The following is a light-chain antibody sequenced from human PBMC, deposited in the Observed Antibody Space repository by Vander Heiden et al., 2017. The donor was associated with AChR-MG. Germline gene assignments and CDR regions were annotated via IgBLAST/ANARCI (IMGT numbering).Light chain of an antibody. CDR2: DVS. CDR3: CSYGGAYTLV. J-gene: IGLJ2*01. CDR1: SSDVGGYNY. V-gene: IGLV2-11*01. Sequence: QSALTQPRPVSGSPAHSVPLSCTGTSSDVGGYNYVSWYQQHPGKAPKVMIFDVSQRPSGVPDRFSGSKSGNTASLTISGLQAEDEADYYCCSYGGAYTLVFGGGTKVTVL.